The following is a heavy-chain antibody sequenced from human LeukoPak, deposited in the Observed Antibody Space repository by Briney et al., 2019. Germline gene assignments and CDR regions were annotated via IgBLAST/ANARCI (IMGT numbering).Heavy chain of an antibody. CDR3: ARDGSGSYYDRGWFDP. Sequence: ASVKVSCKASAYTSTSYNINWVRQATGQGLEWMGWMNPNSVNTGYAQKFQGRVTMTGNTSISTAYMELRSLTSEDTAVYYCARDGSGSYYDRGWFDPWGQGTLVTVSS. D-gene: IGHD3-10*01. CDR2: MNPNSVNT. J-gene: IGHJ5*02. CDR1: AYTSTSYN. V-gene: IGHV1-8*01.